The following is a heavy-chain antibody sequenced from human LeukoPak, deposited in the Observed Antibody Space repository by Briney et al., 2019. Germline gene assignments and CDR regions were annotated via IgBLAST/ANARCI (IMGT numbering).Heavy chain of an antibody. CDR1: GGTFSKYT. CDR2: ITPLFGTA. J-gene: IGHJ4*02. CDR3: AKEVESYSRSYGAYFDD. V-gene: IGHV1-69*13. D-gene: IGHD1-26*01. Sequence: GASVKVSCKASGGTFSKYTISWVRQRPGQGLEWMGGITPLFGTANYAQKFQGRVTITADESASTAYMELNSLRTEDTALYYCAKEVESYSRSYGAYFDDWGQGTLVTVSS.